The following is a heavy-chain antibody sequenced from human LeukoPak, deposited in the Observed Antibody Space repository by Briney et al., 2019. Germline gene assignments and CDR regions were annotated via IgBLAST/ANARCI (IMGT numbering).Heavy chain of an antibody. CDR1: GGSISSYY. CDR3: ARDNDFWSSSRLRGGFDY. CDR2: IYTSGST. Sequence: SETLSLTCTVSGGSISSYYWSWIRQPAGKGLEWIGRIYTSGSTNYNPSLKSRVTMSVDTSKNQFSLKLSSVIAADTAVYYCARDNDFWSSSRLRGGFDYWGQGTLVTVSS. V-gene: IGHV4-4*07. J-gene: IGHJ4*02. D-gene: IGHD3-3*01.